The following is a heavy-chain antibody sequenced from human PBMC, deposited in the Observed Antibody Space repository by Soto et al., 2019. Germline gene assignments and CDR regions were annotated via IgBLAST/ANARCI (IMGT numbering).Heavy chain of an antibody. J-gene: IGHJ4*02. CDR3: ARESGSYHFDY. CDR2: IDTYGSAT. D-gene: IGHD1-26*01. Sequence: PGGSLRLSCAASGFTFSSYWMHWVRQAPGKGLVWVSRIDTYGSATKYADSVKGRFTISRDNSKNTLYLQMNSLTVEDTAVYYCARESGSYHFDYWGQGTPVTVSS. V-gene: IGHV3-74*03. CDR1: GFTFSSYW.